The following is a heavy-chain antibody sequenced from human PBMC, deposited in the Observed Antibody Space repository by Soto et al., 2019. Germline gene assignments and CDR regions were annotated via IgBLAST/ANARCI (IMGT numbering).Heavy chain of an antibody. CDR1: GGSISSYY. V-gene: IGHV4-59*01. CDR2: IYYSGST. J-gene: IGHJ6*02. CDR3: ARHTPHYSNPTSGMDV. D-gene: IGHD4-4*01. Sequence: SETLSLTCTVSGGSISSYYWSWIRQPPGKGLEWIGYIYYSGSTNYNPSLKSRVTISVDTSKNQFSLKPSSVTAADTAVYYCARHTPHYSNPTSGMDVWGQGTTVTVSS.